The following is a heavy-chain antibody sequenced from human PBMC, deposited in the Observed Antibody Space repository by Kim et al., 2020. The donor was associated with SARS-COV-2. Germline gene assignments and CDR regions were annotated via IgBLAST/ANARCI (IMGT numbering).Heavy chain of an antibody. CDR3: ARSRGRSRWGQNGMDV. Sequence: SETLSLTCAVSGGSISRYDWSWVRQPPGMGLEWIGNVYYSGTTDYNPSLKSRVTTSVDTSKNQFSLKLTSVTAADTAVYYCARSRGRSRWGQNGMDVWGQGTTVTVSS. CDR1: GGSISRYD. CDR2: VYYSGTT. J-gene: IGHJ6*02. D-gene: IGHD2-21*02. V-gene: IGHV4-59*01.